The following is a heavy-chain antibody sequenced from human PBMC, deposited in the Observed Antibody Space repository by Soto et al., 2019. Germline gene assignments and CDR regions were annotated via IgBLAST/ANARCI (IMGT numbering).Heavy chain of an antibody. D-gene: IGHD3-22*01. CDR1: GDSVSGGSYY. CDR3: AAHYYDATAYLDF. V-gene: IGHV4-61*03. J-gene: IGHJ4*02. CDR2: IQYSGST. Sequence: SETLSLTCTVSGDSVSGGSYYWTWIRQPPGKGLEWLGCIQYSGSTSYKPSLKSRITISRDASRNHFSLRLSSVTAADTAVYYCAAHYYDATAYLDFWGQGTLVTVSS.